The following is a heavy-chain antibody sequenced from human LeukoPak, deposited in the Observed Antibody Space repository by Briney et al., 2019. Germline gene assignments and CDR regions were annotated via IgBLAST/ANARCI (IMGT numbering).Heavy chain of an antibody. Sequence: GGSLRLSCAASGLTIDIHAMTWVRQAPGKGLEWVSTISASGDITHFADSVRGRFTISRDNSMNTLYLQMKNLRAEDSAIYYCAKAYSSGYYPYDYWGQGALVSVSS. CDR3: AKAYSSGYYPYDY. D-gene: IGHD6-19*01. CDR1: GLTIDIHA. CDR2: ISASGDIT. V-gene: IGHV3-23*01. J-gene: IGHJ4*02.